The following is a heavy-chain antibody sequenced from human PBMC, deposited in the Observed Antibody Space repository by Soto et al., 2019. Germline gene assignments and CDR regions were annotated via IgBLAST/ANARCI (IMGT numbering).Heavy chain of an antibody. J-gene: IGHJ4*02. Sequence: QVQLQESGAGLVKPSQTLSLTCTVSGASISSGDYYWSWIRQPPGKGLEWIGYIYYSGSTYYNPSLKSRVTISVDTSKNQFSLKLSSVTAADTAVYYCARGSNYYDSSSYYHYWGQGTLVTVSS. D-gene: IGHD3-22*01. CDR2: IYYSGST. V-gene: IGHV4-30-4*01. CDR3: ARGSNYYDSSSYYHY. CDR1: GASISSGDYY.